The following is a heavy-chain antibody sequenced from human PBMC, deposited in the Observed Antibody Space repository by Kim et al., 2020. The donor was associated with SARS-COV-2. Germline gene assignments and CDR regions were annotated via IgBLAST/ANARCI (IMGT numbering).Heavy chain of an antibody. V-gene: IGHV4-59*08. CDR1: GGSMTSYF. Sequence: SETLSLTCSVSGGSMTSYFWSWIRQPPGKGLEWIGYIYSSGSTNYNPSPKSRVFISVDTSKNKSSLNLSTVTAADTTAFYCATRYNWKRGLGHAFDIWG. J-gene: IGHJ3*02. CDR3: ATRYNWKRGLGHAFDI. D-gene: IGHD1-1*01. CDR2: IYSSGST.